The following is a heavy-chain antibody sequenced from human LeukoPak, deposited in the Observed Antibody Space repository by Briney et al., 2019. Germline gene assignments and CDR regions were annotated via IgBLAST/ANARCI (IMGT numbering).Heavy chain of an antibody. J-gene: IGHJ5*02. D-gene: IGHD6-19*01. CDR1: GFTFSSYA. Sequence: GRSLRLSCAASGFTFSSYAMHWVRRAPGKGLEWVAVISYDGSNKYYADSVKGRFTISRDNSKNTLYLQMNSLRAEDTAVYYCARGGGSGWYNWFDPWGQGTLVTVSS. CDR2: ISYDGSNK. CDR3: ARGGGSGWYNWFDP. V-gene: IGHV3-30*04.